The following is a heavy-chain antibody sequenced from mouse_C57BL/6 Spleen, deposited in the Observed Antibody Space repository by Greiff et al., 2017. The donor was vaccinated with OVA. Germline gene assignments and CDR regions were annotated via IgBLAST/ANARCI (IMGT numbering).Heavy chain of an antibody. V-gene: IGHV5-6*01. Sequence: EVHLVESGGDLVKPGGSLKLSCAASGFTFSSYGMSWVRQTPDKRLEWVATISSGGSYTYYPDSVKGRFTISRDNAKNTLYLQMSSLKSEDTAMYYCARQTIVTSYYFDYWGQGTTLTVSS. J-gene: IGHJ2*01. D-gene: IGHD2-5*01. CDR3: ARQTIVTSYYFDY. CDR1: GFTFSSYG. CDR2: ISSGGSYT.